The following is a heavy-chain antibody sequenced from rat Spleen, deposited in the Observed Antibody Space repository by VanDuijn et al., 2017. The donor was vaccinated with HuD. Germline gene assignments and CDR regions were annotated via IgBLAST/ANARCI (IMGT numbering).Heavy chain of an antibody. CDR3: TTDTFYDGTYYPGGFDY. V-gene: IGHV5-27*01. D-gene: IGHD1-12*02. CDR2: ITSGGSNT. Sequence: EVQLVESGGGLVQPGRSLKLSCAASGFTFSSFAMAWVRQAPKKGLEWVATITSGGSNTYYPDSVKGRFTISRDNAKSTLYLQLDSLRSEDTATYYCTTDTFYDGTYYPGGFDYWGQGVMVTVSS. CDR1: GFTFSSFA. J-gene: IGHJ2*01.